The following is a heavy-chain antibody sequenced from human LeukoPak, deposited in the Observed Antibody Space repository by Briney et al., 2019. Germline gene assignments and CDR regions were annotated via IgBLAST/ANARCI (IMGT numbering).Heavy chain of an antibody. Sequence: GASVKVSCKPPGYTFTGYYMHWVRQAPGQGLEWMGRINADSGGTNYAQKFQGRVTMTRDTSVSTAYMELSSLRSDDTAVYYCARDLRGDYIYFDYWGQGTLVTVSS. CDR3: ARDLRGDYIYFDY. CDR2: INADSGGT. CDR1: GYTFTGYY. J-gene: IGHJ4*02. D-gene: IGHD4-17*01. V-gene: IGHV1-2*06.